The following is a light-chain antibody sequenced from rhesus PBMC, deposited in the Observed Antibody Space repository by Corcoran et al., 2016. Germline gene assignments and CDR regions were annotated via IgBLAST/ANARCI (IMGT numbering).Light chain of an antibody. Sequence: DIQMTQSPSSLSACVGDRVTINCRASEKVNKYLNWYQQKPGKAPKLLIYKASTLQSGVPSRFSGSGSGTDYTFTISSLQPEDVATYYCQHCYGTPLTFGGGTKVDLK. CDR1: EKVNKY. J-gene: IGKJ4*01. CDR2: KAS. CDR3: QHCYGTPLT. V-gene: IGKV1-74*01.